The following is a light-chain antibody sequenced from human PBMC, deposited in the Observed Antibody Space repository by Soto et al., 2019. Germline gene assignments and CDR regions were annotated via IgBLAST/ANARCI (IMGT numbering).Light chain of an antibody. CDR3: QQYGTFVS. J-gene: IGKJ3*01. V-gene: IGKV3-20*01. CDR2: GAS. CDR1: QSVGSSF. Sequence: EIVLTQTPGTLSLSPGERATLSCRASQSVGSSFLAWYQQKPGQAPRLLIYGASSRATGIPDRFSGSGSGTDFTLTISRLEPEDFAVSYCQQYGTFVSFGPGTKVDIK.